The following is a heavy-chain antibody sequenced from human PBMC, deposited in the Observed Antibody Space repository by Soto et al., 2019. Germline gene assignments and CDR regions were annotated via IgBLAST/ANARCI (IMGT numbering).Heavy chain of an antibody. D-gene: IGHD1-26*01. J-gene: IGHJ6*02. CDR3: ARDGSGSYGDAYYYYGMDV. CDR2: IYSGGST. V-gene: IGHV3-53*01. Sequence: PGGSLRLSCAASGFTVSSNYMSWVRQAPGKGLEWVSVIYSGGSTYYADSVKGRFTISRDNSKNTLYLQMNSLRAEDTAVYYCARDGSGSYGDAYYYYGMDVWGQGTTVTVSS. CDR1: GFTVSSNY.